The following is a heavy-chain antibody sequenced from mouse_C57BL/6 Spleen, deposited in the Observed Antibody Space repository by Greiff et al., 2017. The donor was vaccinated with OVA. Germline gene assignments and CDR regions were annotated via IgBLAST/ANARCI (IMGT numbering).Heavy chain of an antibody. D-gene: IGHD4-1*01. CDR3: ARSLNWDVPFDY. V-gene: IGHV7-3*01. J-gene: IGHJ2*01. CDR2: IRNKANGYTT. CDR1: GFTFTDYY. Sequence: DVMLVESGGGLVQPGGSLSLSCAASGFTFTDYYMSWVRQPPGKALEWLGFIRNKANGYTTEYSASVKGRFTISRDNSQSILYLQMNALRAEDSATYYCARSLNWDVPFDYWGQGTTLTVSS.